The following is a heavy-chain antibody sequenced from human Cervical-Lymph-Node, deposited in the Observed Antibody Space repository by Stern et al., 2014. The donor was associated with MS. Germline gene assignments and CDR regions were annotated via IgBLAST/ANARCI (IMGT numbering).Heavy chain of an antibody. Sequence: EVQLVESGGGFVQPGGSLRLSCAASGFTFSSYAMSWVRQAPGKGLEWVSTISGYGGSTYYADSVKGRFTISRDNSKNTLYLQMNSLRAEDTAVYFCANNVVATQDFDYWGQGTLVTVSS. CDR3: ANNVVATQDFDY. CDR2: ISGYGGST. D-gene: IGHD5-12*01. CDR1: GFTFSSYA. J-gene: IGHJ4*02. V-gene: IGHV3-23*04.